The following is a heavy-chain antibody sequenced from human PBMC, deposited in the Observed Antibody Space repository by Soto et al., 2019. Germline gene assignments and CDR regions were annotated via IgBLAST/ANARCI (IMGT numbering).Heavy chain of an antibody. CDR1: GYSFTNYW. J-gene: IGHJ3*02. CDR3: ARLLDSSSWYAAFDI. D-gene: IGHD6-13*01. V-gene: IGHV5-51*03. CDR2: IDPGDSDT. Sequence: EVQLVQSGAEVKKPGESLKISCKGSGYSFTNYWIGWVRQMPGKGLEWMGIIDPGDSDTRYSPSFQGQVTISADKSISTAYLQWSRLKASDTAMYYYARLLDSSSWYAAFDIWGQGTMVTVSS.